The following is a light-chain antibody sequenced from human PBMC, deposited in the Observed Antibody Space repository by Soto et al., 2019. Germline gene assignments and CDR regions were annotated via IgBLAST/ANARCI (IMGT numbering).Light chain of an antibody. V-gene: IGKV3-15*01. CDR1: QSISNT. Sequence: EIVMTQFPATLSVSPGERATLSCRASQSISNTLAWYQQRHGQAPRLLIYGASTRAAGTTATFSGSGSVIEFTLTITSLLSEDVAVAYCQQYYDWPLYTFGQGTKLEIK. J-gene: IGKJ2*01. CDR3: QQYYDWPLYT. CDR2: GAS.